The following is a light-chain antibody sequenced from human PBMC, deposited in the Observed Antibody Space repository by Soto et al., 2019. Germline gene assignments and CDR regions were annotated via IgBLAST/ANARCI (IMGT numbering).Light chain of an antibody. V-gene: IGKV3-20*01. CDR1: QSFSSN. CDR2: GAS. J-gene: IGKJ5*01. CDR3: QQDGKLPIT. Sequence: DIVLTQSPGTLSLSPGERATLSCRASQSFSSNVAWYQHKPGQAPRLLSYGASTRAAGIPDRFSGSGSGTDFTLTMFSLEPEDFAVYYCQQDGKLPITFGKGTRLKIK.